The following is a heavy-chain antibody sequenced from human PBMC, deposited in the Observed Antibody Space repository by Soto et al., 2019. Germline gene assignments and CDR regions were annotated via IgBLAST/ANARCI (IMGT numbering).Heavy chain of an antibody. CDR1: GFTFDDYT. J-gene: IGHJ6*02. V-gene: IGHV3-43*01. Sequence: QLGGPLRLSCAASGFTFDDYTMHWVRQAPGKGLEWVSLISWDGGSTYYADSVKGRFTISRDNSKNSLYLQMNSLRTEDTALYYCARGAARNYYYYYYGMDVWGQGTTVTVSS. CDR3: ARGAARNYYYYYYGMDV. CDR2: ISWDGGST. D-gene: IGHD2-15*01.